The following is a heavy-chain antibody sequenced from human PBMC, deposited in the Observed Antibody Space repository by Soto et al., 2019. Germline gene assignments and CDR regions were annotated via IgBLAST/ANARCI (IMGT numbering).Heavy chain of an antibody. D-gene: IGHD4-17*01. J-gene: IGHJ4*02. V-gene: IGHV4-4*09. Sequence: QVQLQESGPGLVKPSETLSLTCTVSGGSISTNYWSWIRQPPGKGLEWIGYIYSSGSTNYNPSLESRVIXXVXTXTNQFSLNLSSVTATDTAIYYCARRKGGDYGHYFDYWGQGTLVTVSS. CDR2: IYSSGST. CDR3: ARRKGGDYGHYFDY. CDR1: GGSISTNY.